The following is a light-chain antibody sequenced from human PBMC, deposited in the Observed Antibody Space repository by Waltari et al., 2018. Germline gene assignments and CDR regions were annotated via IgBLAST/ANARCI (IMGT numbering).Light chain of an antibody. CDR1: SSDVGGYKY. J-gene: IGLJ2*01. CDR2: EVS. CDR3: SSYAGSNNVV. Sequence: QSALTQPPSASGSPGQSVTISCPGTSSDVGGYKYVSWYQQHPGKAPKVMIYEVSKRPSGVPDRFSGSKSGNTASLTVSGLQAEDEADYYCSSYAGSNNVVFGGGTKLTVL. V-gene: IGLV2-8*01.